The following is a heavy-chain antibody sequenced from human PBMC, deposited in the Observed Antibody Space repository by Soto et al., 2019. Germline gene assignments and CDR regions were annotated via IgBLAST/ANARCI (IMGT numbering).Heavy chain of an antibody. Sequence: QVQLVESGGGVVQPGRSLRLSCAASGFTFSSYGMHWVRQAPGKGLEWVAVISYDGSNKYYADSVKGRFTISRDNSKNTLYLKMDSLRAEDTAVYYCAKDVSAKVVGALHFDYWGKGTLVTVSS. CDR2: ISYDGSNK. CDR1: GFTFSSYG. CDR3: AKDVSAKVVGALHFDY. V-gene: IGHV3-30*18. J-gene: IGHJ4*02. D-gene: IGHD2-15*01.